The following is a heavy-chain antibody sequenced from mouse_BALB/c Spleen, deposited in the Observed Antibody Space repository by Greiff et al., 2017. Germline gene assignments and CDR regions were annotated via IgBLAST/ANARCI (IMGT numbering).Heavy chain of an antibody. D-gene: IGHD2-4*01. CDR2: ISSGGSYT. V-gene: IGHV5-6-4*01. CDR1: GFTFSSYT. Sequence: VQLKESGGGLVKPGGSLKLSCAASGFTFSSYTMSWVRQTPEKRLEWVATISSGGSYTYYPDSVKGRFTISRDNAKNTLYLQMSSLKSEDTAMYYCTREDDYDGVYYFDYWGQGTTLTVSS. J-gene: IGHJ2*01. CDR3: TREDDYDGVYYFDY.